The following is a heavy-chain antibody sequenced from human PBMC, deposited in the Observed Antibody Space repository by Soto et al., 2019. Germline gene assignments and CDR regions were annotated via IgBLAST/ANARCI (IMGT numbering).Heavy chain of an antibody. CDR3: AKDREDHTSVCDAFDV. CDR1: GFTFNYFA. CDR2: IDGGDDDR. Sequence: PGGSLRLSCAASGFTFNYFAMSWVRQAPGKGLEWVASIDGGDDDRFSPDSVKGRFTISRDNSKSTVYLQMTNLRAEDTALYFCAKDREDHTSVCDAFDVRGQETVVTVSS. V-gene: IGHV3-23*01. J-gene: IGHJ3*01. D-gene: IGHD1-26*01.